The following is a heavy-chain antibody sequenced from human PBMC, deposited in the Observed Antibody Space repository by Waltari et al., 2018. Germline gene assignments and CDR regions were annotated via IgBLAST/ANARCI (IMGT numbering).Heavy chain of an antibody. D-gene: IGHD6-13*01. CDR3: ATVPGIATSGNDGIDI. CDR2: MNWNGGST. J-gene: IGHJ3*02. Sequence: EVQLVESGGGVVRPGGSLRLSCAASGFTFGAYALSWVRQAPGKGLEWVSDMNWNGGSTGYADSVKGRFTISRDSAKTSLYLQMNSLRAEDTALYYCATVPGIATSGNDGIDIWGQGTMVTVSS. V-gene: IGHV3-20*04. CDR1: GFTFGAYA.